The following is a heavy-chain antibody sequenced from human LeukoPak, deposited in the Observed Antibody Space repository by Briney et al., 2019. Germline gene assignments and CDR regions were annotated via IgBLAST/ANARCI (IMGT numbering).Heavy chain of an antibody. V-gene: IGHV4-59*08. Sequence: PSETLSLTCTVSGGSICGFYWSWLRQPPGKGLEWIGYIHYSGSTNYNPSLKSRVTISVDTSKNQFSLKLNSVTAADTAVYYCARQDNDYPYYFDYWGQGTLVTVSS. CDR1: GGSICGFY. D-gene: IGHD4-11*01. CDR2: IHYSGST. J-gene: IGHJ4*02. CDR3: ARQDNDYPYYFDY.